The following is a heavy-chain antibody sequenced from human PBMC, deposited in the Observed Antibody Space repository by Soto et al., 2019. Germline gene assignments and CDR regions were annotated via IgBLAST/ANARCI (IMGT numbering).Heavy chain of an antibody. V-gene: IGHV4-59*01. CDR1: GGSISTYY. CDR3: ARSWGSRDGYNRHYFDY. Sequence: QVQLQESGPGLVKPSETLSLTCTVSGGSISTYYWSWIRQPPGKGLEWIGYIYYSGSSNYNPSLQSRVTLSVDTSKNQFSLNLTSVTAADTAVYYCARSWGSRDGYNRHYFDYWGQGTLVTVSS. J-gene: IGHJ4*02. D-gene: IGHD1-1*01. CDR2: IYYSGSS.